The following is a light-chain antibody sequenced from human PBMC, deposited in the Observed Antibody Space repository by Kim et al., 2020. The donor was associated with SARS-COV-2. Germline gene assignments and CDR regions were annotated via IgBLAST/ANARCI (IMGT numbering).Light chain of an antibody. CDR1: DATIATNY. Sequence: GQTVTISCTRTDATIATNYVHWYQLRPGSAPTIVIYEDHQRPSGVPERFSGSIDPPSNSASLTISGLENEDEAEYYCQSYDATIRVFGGGTKVTVL. V-gene: IGLV6-57*03. J-gene: IGLJ3*02. CDR3: QSYDATIRV. CDR2: EDH.